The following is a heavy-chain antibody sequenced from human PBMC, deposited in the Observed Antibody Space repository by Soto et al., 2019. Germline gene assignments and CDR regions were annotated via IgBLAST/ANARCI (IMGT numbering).Heavy chain of an antibody. CDR3: AGRRPISMNY. CDR1: GGSISTYY. V-gene: IGHV4-59*01. CDR2: VSYSGNT. Sequence: QVQLQESGPGLVKPSETLSLTCTVSGGSISTYYWSWVRQPPGKGLEWIGYVSYSGNTNYNPSLKSRITISVDSSKNQFSLTLISVTAADTAVYFCAGRRPISMNYWGQGTLVTVSS. D-gene: IGHD3-22*01. J-gene: IGHJ4*02.